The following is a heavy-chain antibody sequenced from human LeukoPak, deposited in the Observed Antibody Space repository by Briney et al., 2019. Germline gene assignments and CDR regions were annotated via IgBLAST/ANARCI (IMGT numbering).Heavy chain of an antibody. D-gene: IGHD6-6*01. CDR1: GYAFTTYG. V-gene: IGHV1-18*01. Sequence: ASVKVSCKASGYAFTTYGINWVRQAPGQGLEWMGWISAYNGDTNYAQNVQGRVTMSTDTSTSTAYMERRSLRSDDTAVYYCARDLIAARPGWFDPWGQGTLVTVSS. CDR3: ARDLIAARPGWFDP. J-gene: IGHJ5*02. CDR2: ISAYNGDT.